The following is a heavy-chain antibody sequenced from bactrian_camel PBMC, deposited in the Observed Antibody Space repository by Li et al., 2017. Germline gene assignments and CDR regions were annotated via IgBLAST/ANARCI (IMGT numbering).Heavy chain of an antibody. Sequence: VQLVESGGGLVQPGGSLRLSCAASGFIFSNYDMSWVRQAPGKGLEWVSRITSRSGSTYYANSVKGRFTISSDNAKNTVYLQMSSLKPEDTAVYYCVSPNSAYGAFGYWGQGTQVTVS. CDR2: ITSRSGST. J-gene: IGHJ6*01. CDR3: VSPNSAYGAFGY. CDR1: GFIFSNYD. V-gene: IGHV3S40*01. D-gene: IGHD4*01.